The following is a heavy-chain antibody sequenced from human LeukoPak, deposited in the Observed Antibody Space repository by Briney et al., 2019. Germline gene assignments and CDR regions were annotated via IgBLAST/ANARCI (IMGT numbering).Heavy chain of an antibody. D-gene: IGHD4-17*01. CDR3: ARARTTRGFDY. CDR2: IWYDGSNK. J-gene: IGHJ4*02. V-gene: IGHV3-33*08. Sequence: GGSLRLSCVASGVAIRNSWMSWVRQAPGKGLEWVAFIWYDGSNKYYADSVKGRFTISRDNSKNTLYLQMNSLRAEDTAVYYCARARTTRGFDYWGQGTLVTVSS. CDR1: GVAIRNSW.